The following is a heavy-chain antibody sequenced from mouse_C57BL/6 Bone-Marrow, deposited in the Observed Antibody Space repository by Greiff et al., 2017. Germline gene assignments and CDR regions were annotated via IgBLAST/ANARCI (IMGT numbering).Heavy chain of an antibody. Sequence: EVQLKESGGGLVQPGGSLSLSCAASGFTFTDYYMSWVRQPPGKALEWLGFIRNKANGYTTEYSASVKGRFTISRDNFQSILYLQMNALRAEDSAAYDGARYSPNLFLRFFWFDYWGQGTTLTVSS. J-gene: IGHJ2*01. V-gene: IGHV7-3*01. CDR3: ARYSPNLFLRFFWFDY. CDR1: GFTFTDYY. D-gene: IGHD1-1*01. CDR2: IRNKANGYTT.